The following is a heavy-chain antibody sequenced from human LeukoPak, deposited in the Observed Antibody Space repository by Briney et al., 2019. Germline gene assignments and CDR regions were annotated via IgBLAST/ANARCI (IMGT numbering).Heavy chain of an antibody. Sequence: GGSLRLSCAASGFTFDDYAMHWVRQAPGKGLEWVANIKQDGSDIYYIDSVKGRFTISRDNAKNSLYLQMNSLRAEDTAVYYCARETNYYYYMDVWGKGTTVTVSS. CDR3: ARETNYYYYMDV. V-gene: IGHV3-7*01. J-gene: IGHJ6*03. CDR1: GFTFDDYA. CDR2: IKQDGSDI.